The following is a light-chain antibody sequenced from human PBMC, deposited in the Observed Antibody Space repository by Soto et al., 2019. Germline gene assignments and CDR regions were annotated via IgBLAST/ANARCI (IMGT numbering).Light chain of an antibody. V-gene: IGKV3D-20*01. CDR1: AAVSSSY. Sequence: EIVLTQSPATLSFSPGERATLSCGASAAVSSSYVAWYQQKSGLAPRLLIHDASSRATGIPDRFSGSKSGTDFTLTIRRPEPEDAGVYYCQQYGSSPITFGQGTRLDLK. CDR2: DAS. J-gene: IGKJ5*01. CDR3: QQYGSSPIT.